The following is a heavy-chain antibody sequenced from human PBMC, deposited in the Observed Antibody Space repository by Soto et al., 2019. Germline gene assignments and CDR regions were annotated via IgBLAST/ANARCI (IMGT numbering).Heavy chain of an antibody. D-gene: IGHD3-16*02. V-gene: IGHV4-34*01. CDR3: ASVRARLLSHAFDF. CDR1: GGSFTDYY. Sequence: QVQLQQWGAGLLKPSETLSLTCAVYGGSFTDYYWTWIRQPPGKGLEWIGEINHSGSTNYNPSLKQRVTISLDTSKNPFSLKVNSVTAADTAVDFCASVRARLLSHAFDFCGQGTLVTVSS. J-gene: IGHJ3*01. CDR2: INHSGST.